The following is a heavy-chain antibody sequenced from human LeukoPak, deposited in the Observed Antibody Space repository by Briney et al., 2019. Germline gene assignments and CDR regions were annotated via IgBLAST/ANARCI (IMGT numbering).Heavy chain of an antibody. V-gene: IGHV4-59*01. CDR2: IYYSGST. Sequence: SETLSLTCTVSGGSISSYYWSWIRQPPGKGLEWIGYIYYSGSTNYNPSLKSRVTISVDTSKNQFSLKLSSVTAADTAVYYCARDLWFGESEYNWFDPWGQGTLVTVSS. CDR3: ARDLWFGESEYNWFDP. J-gene: IGHJ5*02. D-gene: IGHD3-10*01. CDR1: GGSISSYY.